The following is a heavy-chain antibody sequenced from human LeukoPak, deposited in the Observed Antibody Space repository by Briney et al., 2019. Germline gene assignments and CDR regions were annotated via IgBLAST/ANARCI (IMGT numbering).Heavy chain of an antibody. CDR1: GYTFTSYG. CDR3: ARTQPDNFDWLLGGAFDI. D-gene: IGHD3-9*01. CDR2: ISAYNGNT. V-gene: IGHV1-18*04. J-gene: IGHJ3*02. Sequence: GASVKVSCKASGYTFTSYGISWVRQAPGQGLEWMGWISAYNGNTNYAQKLQGRVTMTTDTSTSTAYMELRSLRSDDTAVYYCARTQPDNFDWLLGGAFDIWGQGTMVTVSS.